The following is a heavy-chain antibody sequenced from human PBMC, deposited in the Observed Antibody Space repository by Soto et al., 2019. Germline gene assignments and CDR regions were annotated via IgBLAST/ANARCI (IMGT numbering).Heavy chain of an antibody. CDR2: IWYDGSNK. D-gene: IGHD3-9*01. CDR3: ARDRIKTGSVDY. V-gene: IGHV3-33*01. J-gene: IGHJ4*02. Sequence: QVQLVESGGGVVQPGRSLRLSCAASGFTFSSYGMHWVRQAPGKGLEWVAVIWYDGSNKYYADSVKGRFTISRDNSKNTLYLQMNSLRAEDTAVYYCARDRIKTGSVDYWGQGTLVTVSS. CDR1: GFTFSSYG.